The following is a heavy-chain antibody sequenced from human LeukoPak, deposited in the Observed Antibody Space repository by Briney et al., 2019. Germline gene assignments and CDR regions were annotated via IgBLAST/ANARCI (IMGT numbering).Heavy chain of an antibody. CDR1: RFTFSRYG. V-gene: IGHV3-30*18. CDR2: ISYDGTNK. CDR3: VKDQAYCTGGNCYYYFYYLDV. D-gene: IGHD2-15*01. J-gene: IGHJ6*03. Sequence: QAGGSLRLSCTASRFTFSRYGMHWVRQAPGKGLEWVAVISYDGTNKYYSDSVKGRFTISRDNSKNTLYLQMNSVRAEDTAVYYCVKDQAYCTGGNCYYYFYYLDVWGKGTTVTVSS.